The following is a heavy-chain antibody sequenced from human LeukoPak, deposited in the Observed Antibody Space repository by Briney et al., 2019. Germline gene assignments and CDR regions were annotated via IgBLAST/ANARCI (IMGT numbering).Heavy chain of an antibody. D-gene: IGHD2-8*01. Sequence: GGSLRLSCVASGFTFSIHSMNWVRQAPGKGLEWVSFISSSRSTIYYADSVKGRFTISRDNAKNSLYLQMNSLRAEDTAVYYCAREGVYRPGFDYWGQGTLVTVSS. J-gene: IGHJ4*02. CDR3: AREGVYRPGFDY. CDR2: ISSSRSTI. V-gene: IGHV3-48*01. CDR1: GFTFSIHS.